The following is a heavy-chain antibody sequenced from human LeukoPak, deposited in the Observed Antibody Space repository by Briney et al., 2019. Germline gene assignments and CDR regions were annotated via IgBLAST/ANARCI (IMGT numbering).Heavy chain of an antibody. D-gene: IGHD6-13*01. CDR2: ISAYNGNT. J-gene: IGHJ6*03. Sequence: VASVKVSCKASGGTFSSYAISWVRQAPGQGLEWMGWISAYNGNTNYAQKLQGRVTMTTDTSTSTAYMELRSLRSDDTAVYYCAREGSSWYLVGYYYYYMDVWGKGTTVTVSS. CDR1: GGTFSSYA. V-gene: IGHV1-18*01. CDR3: AREGSSWYLVGYYYYYMDV.